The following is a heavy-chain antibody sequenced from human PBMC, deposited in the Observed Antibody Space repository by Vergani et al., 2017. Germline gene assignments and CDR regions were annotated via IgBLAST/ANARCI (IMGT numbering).Heavy chain of an antibody. CDR2: INHSGST. V-gene: IGHV4-34*01. CDR3: AREVTMIDC. CDR1: GGSFSGYY. D-gene: IGHD3-22*01. J-gene: IGHJ4*02. Sequence: QVQLQESGPGLLKPSETLSLTCAVYGGSFSGYYWSWIRQPPGKGLEWIGEINHSGSTNYNPSLKSRVTISVDTSKNQFSLKLSSVTAADTAVYYCAREVTMIDCWGQGTLVTVSS.